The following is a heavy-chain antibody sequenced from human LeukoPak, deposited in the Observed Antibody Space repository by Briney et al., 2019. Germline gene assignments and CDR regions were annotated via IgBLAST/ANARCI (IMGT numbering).Heavy chain of an antibody. D-gene: IGHD3-3*01. CDR3: ARVRYDFWSGYHTEHYFDY. J-gene: IGHJ4*02. Sequence: GGSLRLSCAASGFTFSTYAMHWVRQAPGKGLEWVALISNDGFKKYYPDSVEGRFIISRDNSKNTLFLQMNSLRTEDTAVYYCARVRYDFWSGYHTEHYFDYWGQGTLVTVSS. CDR2: ISNDGFKK. CDR1: GFTFSTYA. V-gene: IGHV3-30*03.